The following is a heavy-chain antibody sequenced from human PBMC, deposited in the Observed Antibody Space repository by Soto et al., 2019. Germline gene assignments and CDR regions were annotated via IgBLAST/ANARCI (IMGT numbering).Heavy chain of an antibody. CDR2: IIPIFGTA. CDR1: GGTFSSYA. V-gene: IGHV1-69*13. Sequence: GASVKVSCKASGGTFSSYAISWVRQAPGQGLEWMGGIIPIFGTANYAQKFQGRVTITADESTSTAYMEPSSLRSEDTAVYYCARGRGDYSPHLDYFDYWGQGTLVTVSS. CDR3: ARGRGDYSPHLDYFDY. D-gene: IGHD4-17*01. J-gene: IGHJ4*02.